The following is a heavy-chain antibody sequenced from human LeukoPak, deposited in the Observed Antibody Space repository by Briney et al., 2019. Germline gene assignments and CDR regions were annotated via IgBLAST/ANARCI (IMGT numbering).Heavy chain of an antibody. J-gene: IGHJ4*02. D-gene: IGHD1-26*01. CDR1: GGSISGYY. V-gene: IGHV4-59*01. CDR3: ARGEWDLLFDY. Sequence: SETLSLTCTVSGGSISGYYWSWIRQPPGKGLEWIGYIFYSGSTNYNPSLKSRVTISVDTSKNQFSLNLCSVTAADTAVYYCARGEWDLLFDYWGQGTLVTVSS. CDR2: IFYSGST.